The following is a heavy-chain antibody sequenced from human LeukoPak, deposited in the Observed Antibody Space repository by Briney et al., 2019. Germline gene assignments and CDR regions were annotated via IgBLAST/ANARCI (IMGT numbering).Heavy chain of an antibody. V-gene: IGHV1-46*01. CDR3: ARGKGGDFWSGPRDGMDV. D-gene: IGHD3-3*01. J-gene: IGHJ6*02. CDR1: GYTFTSYY. CDR2: INPSGGST. Sequence: ASVKVSCKASGYTFTSYYMHWVRQAPGQGLEWMGIINPSGGSTSYAQKLQGRVTMTTDTSTSTAYMELRSLRSDDTAVYYCARGKGGDFWSGPRDGMDVWGQGTTVTVSS.